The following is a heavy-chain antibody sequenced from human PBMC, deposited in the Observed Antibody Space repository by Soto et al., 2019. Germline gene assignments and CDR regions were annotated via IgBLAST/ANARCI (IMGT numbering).Heavy chain of an antibody. Sequence: SVKVSCKASGGTFSSYAISWVRQAPGQGLEWMGGITPIFGTANYAQKFQGRVTITADESTSTAYMELSSLRSEDTAVYYCARSSPGYYGMDVWGQGTTVTVSS. V-gene: IGHV1-69*13. CDR3: ARSSPGYYGMDV. J-gene: IGHJ6*02. CDR2: ITPIFGTA. D-gene: IGHD6-6*01. CDR1: GGTFSSYA.